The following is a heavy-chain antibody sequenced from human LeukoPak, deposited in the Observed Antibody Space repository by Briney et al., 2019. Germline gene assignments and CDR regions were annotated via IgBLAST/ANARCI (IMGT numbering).Heavy chain of an antibody. D-gene: IGHD3-9*01. V-gene: IGHV3-64D*06. CDR1: GLTFSRYA. CDR3: VKGPYDITPGWFDP. J-gene: IGHJ5*02. CDR2: ISNNGDST. Sequence: GGSLRLSCSASGLTFSRYAMHWVRQAPGKGLEYVSAISNNGDSTYYADSVKGRFTISRVNSKNTPYLQMSSLRVEDTAVYYCVKGPYDITPGWFDPWGQGTLVTVSS.